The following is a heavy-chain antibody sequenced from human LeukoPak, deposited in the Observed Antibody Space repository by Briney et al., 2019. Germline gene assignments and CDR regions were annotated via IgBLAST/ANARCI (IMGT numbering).Heavy chain of an antibody. V-gene: IGHV3-7*04. Sequence: GGSLRLSCAASGFTFSSYWMSWVRQAPGKGLEWVANIKKDGSEKHYVDSVKGRFTIARDNAKNSLFLQMNSLRAEETAVYYCARGEYYYDGGYWGQGTLVTVSS. CDR3: ARGEYYYDGGY. CDR2: IKKDGSEK. D-gene: IGHD3-22*01. J-gene: IGHJ4*02. CDR1: GFTFSSYW.